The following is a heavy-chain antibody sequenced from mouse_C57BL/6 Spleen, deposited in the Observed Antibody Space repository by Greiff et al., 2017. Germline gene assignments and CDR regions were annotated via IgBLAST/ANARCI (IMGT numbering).Heavy chain of an antibody. CDR3: ARDVYGNYGAMDY. D-gene: IGHD2-1*01. CDR1: GFTFSSYA. Sequence: EVQLVESGGGLVKPGGSLKLSCAASGFTFSSYAMSWVRQTPEKRLEWVATISDGGSYTYYPDNLKGRFTISRDNAKNNLYLQMSHLKSEDTAMYYCARDVYGNYGAMDYWGQGTSVTVSS. CDR2: ISDGGSYT. J-gene: IGHJ4*01. V-gene: IGHV5-4*01.